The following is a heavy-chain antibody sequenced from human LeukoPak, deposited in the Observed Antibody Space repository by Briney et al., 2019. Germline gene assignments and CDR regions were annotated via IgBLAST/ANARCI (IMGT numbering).Heavy chain of an antibody. CDR1: GYSISSGYY. CDR3: ARAVVVPAAINGWFDP. Sequence: SETLSLTCTVSGYSISSGYYWGWIRQPPGKGVEGIGSIYHSGSTYYNPSLKRRVTISVETYKNQFSLTLSSVTPADTAVYYCARAVVVPAAINGWFDPWGQGTLVTVSS. J-gene: IGHJ5*02. V-gene: IGHV4-38-2*02. CDR2: IYHSGST. D-gene: IGHD2-2*02.